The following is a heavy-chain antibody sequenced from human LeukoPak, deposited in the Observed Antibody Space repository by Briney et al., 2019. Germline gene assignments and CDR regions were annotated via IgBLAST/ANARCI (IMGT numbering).Heavy chain of an antibody. CDR2: IKHDGTEK. J-gene: IGHJ3*02. D-gene: IGHD6-19*01. CDR3: AKEGPETSWLVRPDAFDI. Sequence: QSGGSLRLSCAVSGLTFDSYWMSWVRQAPGKGLEWLANIKHDGTEKYYVDSVKGRFTISRDNPKNSLYLQMNSLRAEDTAVYYCAKEGPETSWLVRPDAFDIWGQGTMVTVSS. V-gene: IGHV3-7*03. CDR1: GLTFDSYW.